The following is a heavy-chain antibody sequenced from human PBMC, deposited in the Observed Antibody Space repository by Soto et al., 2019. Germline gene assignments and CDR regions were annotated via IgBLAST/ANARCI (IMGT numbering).Heavy chain of an antibody. CDR1: GGSISSGDYY. CDR3: ARAQRDTHHSSGMDV. V-gene: IGHV4-30-4*01. J-gene: IGHJ6*02. Sequence: LSLTCTVTGGSISSGDYYWSWIRQSPGKGLEWIGYIYYSGSTYYNPALKSRLIISADTSKNQFSLKLSSVTAADTAIYYCARAQRDTHHSSGMDVWGQGTTVTVSS. CDR2: IYYSGST. D-gene: IGHD5-18*01.